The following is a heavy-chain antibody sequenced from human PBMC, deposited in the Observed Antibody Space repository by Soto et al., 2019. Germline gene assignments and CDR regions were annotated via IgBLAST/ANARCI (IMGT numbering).Heavy chain of an antibody. V-gene: IGHV3-30-3*01. CDR3: ARVSESRHPYNYYYGMDV. CDR1: GFTFSSYA. J-gene: IGHJ6*02. CDR2: ISYDGSNK. Sequence: PGGSLRLSCAASGFTFSSYAMHWVRQAPGKGLEWVAVISYDGSNKYYADSVKGRFTISRDNSKNTLYLQMNSLRAEDTAVYYCARVSESRHPYNYYYGMDVWGQRTTVTVSS. D-gene: IGHD6-13*01.